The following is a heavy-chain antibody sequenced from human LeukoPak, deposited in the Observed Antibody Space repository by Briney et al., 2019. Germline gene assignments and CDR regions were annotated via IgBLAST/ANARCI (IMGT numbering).Heavy chain of an antibody. CDR1: GGTFSSYS. D-gene: IGHD2-2*02. CDR2: IIPISGTP. Sequence: SVKVSCKASGGTFSSYSISWVRQAPGQGLEWMGGIIPISGTPNYAQKFQGRVTITTDESTSTAYMELSSLRSEDTALYYCARADCSRTSCYRGDVFDIWGQGTMVTVSS. J-gene: IGHJ3*02. V-gene: IGHV1-69*05. CDR3: ARADCSRTSCYRGDVFDI.